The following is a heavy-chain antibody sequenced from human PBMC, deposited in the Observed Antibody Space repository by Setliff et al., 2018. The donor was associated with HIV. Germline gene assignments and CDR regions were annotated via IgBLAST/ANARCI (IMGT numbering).Heavy chain of an antibody. V-gene: IGHV4-34*01. D-gene: IGHD2-8*02. J-gene: IGHJ6*03. CDR3: ARVSSTYWYSIFRNYYYHIDV. CDR2: INHSGST. Sequence: SETLSLTCAVYGGSFNGYSWTWIRQPPGKGLEWIGGINHSGSTNYNPSLKSRVTMSVDTSKNQFSLKLSSVTAADTAVYYCARVSSTYWYSIFRNYYYHIDVWGKGTTVTVSS. CDR1: GGSFNGYS.